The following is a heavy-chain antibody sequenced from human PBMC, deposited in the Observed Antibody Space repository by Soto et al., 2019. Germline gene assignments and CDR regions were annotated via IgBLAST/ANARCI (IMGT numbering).Heavy chain of an antibody. J-gene: IGHJ4*02. Sequence: ASVKVSCKASGYTFTSYYMHWVRQAPGQGLEWMGIINPSGGSTSYAQKFQGRVTMTRDTSTSTVYMELSSLRSEDTAVSYCARTYYYDSSGSYLGYWGQGTLVTVSS. CDR1: GYTFTSYY. CDR2: INPSGGST. CDR3: ARTYYYDSSGSYLGY. D-gene: IGHD3-22*01. V-gene: IGHV1-46*01.